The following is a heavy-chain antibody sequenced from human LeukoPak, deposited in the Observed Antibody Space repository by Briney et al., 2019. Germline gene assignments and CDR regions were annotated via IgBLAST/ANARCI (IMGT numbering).Heavy chain of an antibody. V-gene: IGHV4-34*01. CDR2: INHSGST. Sequence: SETLSLSCAVYGGSFSGYYWSWIRHPPGKGLEWIGEINHSGSTNYNPSLKGRVTISVDTSKNQFSLKLSSVTAADTAVYYCARGRAYYDFWSGYYLNWFDPWGQGTLVTVSS. CDR1: GGSFSGYY. D-gene: IGHD3-3*01. J-gene: IGHJ5*02. CDR3: ARGRAYYDFWSGYYLNWFDP.